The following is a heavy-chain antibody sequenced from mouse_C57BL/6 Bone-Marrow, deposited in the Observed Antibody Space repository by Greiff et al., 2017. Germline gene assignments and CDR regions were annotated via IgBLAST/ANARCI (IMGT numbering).Heavy chain of an antibody. J-gene: IGHJ1*03. CDR3: ASSRLAWYFDV. V-gene: IGHV1-52*01. D-gene: IGHD2-2*01. CDR1: GYTFTSYW. CDR2: IDPSDSET. Sequence: QVQLQQPGAELVRPGSSVKLSCKASGYTFTSYWMHWVKQRPIQGLEWIGNIDPSDSETHYNQKFKDKATLTVDKSSSTAYMQLSSLTSEDSAVYYCASSRLAWYFDVWGTGTTVTVSS.